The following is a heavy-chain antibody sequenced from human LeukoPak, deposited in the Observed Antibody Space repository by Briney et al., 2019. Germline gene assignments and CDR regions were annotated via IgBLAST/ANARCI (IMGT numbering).Heavy chain of an antibody. D-gene: IGHD3-22*01. CDR1: GFTFSSYG. CDR3: ARGSHYYDSSGYYYNYADAFDI. V-gene: IGHV3-30*02. Sequence: GGSLRLSCAASGFTFSSYGMHWVRQAPGKGLEWVAFIRYDGSNKYYADSVKGRFTISRDNSKNTLYLQMNSLRAEDTAVYYCARGSHYYDSSGYYYNYADAFDIWGQGTMVTVSS. CDR2: IRYDGSNK. J-gene: IGHJ3*02.